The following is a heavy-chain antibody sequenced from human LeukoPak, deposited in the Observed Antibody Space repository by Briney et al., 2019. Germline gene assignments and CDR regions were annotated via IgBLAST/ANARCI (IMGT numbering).Heavy chain of an antibody. J-gene: IGHJ6*02. Sequence: GGSLRLSCAASGFTFSSFTMSWVRLAPGKGLEWVSTISGSGNTTFYADFVRGRFTTSRDNSRNTLDLQMSSLRVEDTAVYYCAKERALLWFGQFSRGCMDVWGQGTTVSVSS. V-gene: IGHV3-23*01. D-gene: IGHD3-10*01. CDR2: ISGSGNTT. CDR1: GFTFSSFT. CDR3: AKERALLWFGQFSRGCMDV.